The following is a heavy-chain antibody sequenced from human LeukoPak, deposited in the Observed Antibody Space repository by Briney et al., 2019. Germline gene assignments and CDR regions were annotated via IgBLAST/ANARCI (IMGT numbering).Heavy chain of an antibody. CDR2: ITSSGDDI. Sequence: GGSLRLSCAASGFTFSDYYMSWIRQAPGKGLEWVAYITSSGDDIYYADSAKGRFTISRDNAKNALFLRMNSLRVEDTATYYRASDIVATSGDFWGQGTLVSVSS. J-gene: IGHJ4*02. CDR1: GFTFSDYY. D-gene: IGHD5-12*01. CDR3: ASDIVATSGDF. V-gene: IGHV3-11*01.